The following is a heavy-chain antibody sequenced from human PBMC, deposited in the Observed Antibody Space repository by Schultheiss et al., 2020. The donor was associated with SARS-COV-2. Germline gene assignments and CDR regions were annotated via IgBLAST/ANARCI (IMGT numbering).Heavy chain of an antibody. CDR3: ARGRRDGYNKYYFDY. CDR2: IYTSGST. CDR1: GGSISSYY. D-gene: IGHD5-24*01. V-gene: IGHV4-4*08. Sequence: GSLRLSCTVSGGSISSYYWSWIRQPPGKGLEWIGRIYTSGSTNYNPSLKSRVTISVDTSKNQFSLKLSSVTAADTAVYYCARGRRDGYNKYYFDYWGQGTLVTVSS. J-gene: IGHJ4*02.